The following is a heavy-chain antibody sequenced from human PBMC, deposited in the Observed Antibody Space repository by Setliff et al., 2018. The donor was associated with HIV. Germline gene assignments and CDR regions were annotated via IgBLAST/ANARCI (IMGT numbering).Heavy chain of an antibody. J-gene: IGHJ4*02. CDR3: ARLPLRSGSPIDY. Sequence: SETLSLTCAVYGGSLSGYHWSWIRQSPEKGLEWIGEINHSGSTNDNPSLKSRVTMSVDTSKNQFSLKLSSVTAADTAVYYCARLPLRSGSPIDYWGQGTLVTVSS. D-gene: IGHD1-26*01. CDR2: INHSGST. CDR1: GGSLSGYH. V-gene: IGHV4-34*01.